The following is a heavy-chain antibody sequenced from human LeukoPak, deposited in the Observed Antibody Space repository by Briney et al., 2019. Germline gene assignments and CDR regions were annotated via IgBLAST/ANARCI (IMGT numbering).Heavy chain of an antibody. D-gene: IGHD3-3*01. CDR2: ISDSGGST. V-gene: IGHV3-23*01. CDR3: AKDGRITIFGVVQYYFDY. J-gene: IGHJ4*02. CDR1: GFTFSSYA. Sequence: GGSLRLSCAASGFTFSSYAMSWDRQAPGKGLEWVSGISDSGGSTYYADSVKGRFTISRDNSKNTLYLQMNSLRAEDTAVYYCAKDGRITIFGVVQYYFDYWGQGTLVTVSS.